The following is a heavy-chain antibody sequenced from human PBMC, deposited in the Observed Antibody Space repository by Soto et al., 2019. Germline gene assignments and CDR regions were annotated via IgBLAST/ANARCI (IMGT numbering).Heavy chain of an antibody. D-gene: IGHD3-22*01. J-gene: IGHJ4*02. V-gene: IGHV3-21*01. Sequence: GGSLRLSCAASGFTFSSYNMNWVRQAPGKGLEWVSSISSLSTYRSYADSVKGRFTISRDNDKNSLYLQMDSLRAEDTAVYYCARDPPLSSIVVVGVDDFWGQGTLVTVSS. CDR1: GFTFSSYN. CDR3: ARDPPLSSIVVVGVDDF. CDR2: ISSLSTYR.